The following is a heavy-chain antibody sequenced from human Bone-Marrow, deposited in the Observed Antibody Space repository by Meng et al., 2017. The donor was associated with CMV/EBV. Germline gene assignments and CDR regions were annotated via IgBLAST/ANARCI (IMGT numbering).Heavy chain of an antibody. CDR2: INPSGGST. V-gene: IGHV1-46*01. CDR1: GYTFTSYY. CDR3: ARPQSTGTTLGF. J-gene: IGHJ4*02. Sequence: ASVKVSCKASGYTFTSYYMHWVRQAPGQGLEWMGIINPSGGSTSYTQKFQGRVTMTRDTSTSTVYMELSSLRSEDTAVYYCARPQSTGTTLGFWGQGTLVTVSS. D-gene: IGHD1-1*01.